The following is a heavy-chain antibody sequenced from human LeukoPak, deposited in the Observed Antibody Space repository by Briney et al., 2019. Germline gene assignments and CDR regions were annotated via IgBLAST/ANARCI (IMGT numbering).Heavy chain of an antibody. V-gene: IGHV3-23*01. J-gene: IGHJ6*02. D-gene: IGHD3-10*01. CDR1: GFTFSSYA. CDR3: AKALGPYYYGSGPYYYYGMDV. Sequence: GGSLRLSCAASGFTFSSYAMSWVRLAPGKGLEWVSAISGSGGSTYYADSVKGRFTISRDNSKNTLYLQMNSLRAEDTAVYYCAKALGPYYYGSGPYYYYGMDVWGQGTTVTVSS. CDR2: ISGSGGST.